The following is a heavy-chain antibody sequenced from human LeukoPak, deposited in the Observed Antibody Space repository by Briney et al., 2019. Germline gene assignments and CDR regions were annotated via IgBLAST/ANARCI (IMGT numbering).Heavy chain of an antibody. Sequence: PGGSLRLSCAASGFSVSSNYMTWVRQAPGKGLEWVSVIYSAGHTYYADSVNGRFTISRDNSKNTLYFQMNSLTDEDTAVYYCARSGYSSGWPIDYWGQGTLVTVSS. D-gene: IGHD6-19*01. J-gene: IGHJ4*02. CDR1: GFSVSSNY. V-gene: IGHV3-66*01. CDR2: IYSAGHT. CDR3: ARSGYSSGWPIDY.